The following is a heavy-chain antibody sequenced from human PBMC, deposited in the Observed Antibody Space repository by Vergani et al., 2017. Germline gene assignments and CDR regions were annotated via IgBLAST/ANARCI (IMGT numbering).Heavy chain of an antibody. Sequence: EVQLVESGGGLVQPGRSLRLSCTASGFTFGDYAMSWVRQAPGKGLEWVGFIRSKAYGGTTEYAASVKGRFTISRDDSKSIAYLQMNSLKTEDTAVYYCTREPPATYYYGSGSYYPFDYWGQEPWSPSPQ. J-gene: IGHJ4*01. V-gene: IGHV3-49*04. CDR1: GFTFGDYA. D-gene: IGHD3-10*01. CDR3: TREPPATYYYGSGSYYPFDY. CDR2: IRSKAYGGTT.